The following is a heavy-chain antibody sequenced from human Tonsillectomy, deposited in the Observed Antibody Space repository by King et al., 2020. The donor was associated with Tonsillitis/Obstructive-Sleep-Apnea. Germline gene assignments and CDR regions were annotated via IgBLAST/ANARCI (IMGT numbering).Heavy chain of an antibody. CDR2: IYSGGSST. CDR3: AKGGGYSGYGNFDY. V-gene: IGHV3-23*03. D-gene: IGHD5-12*01. Sequence: VQLVESGGGLVQPGGSLRLSCAASGFIFSSYAMSWVRQAPGKGLEWVSVIYSGGSSTYYADSVKGRFTISRDNSKNTLYLQMNSLRAEDTAVYFCAKGGGYSGYGNFDYWGQGTLVTVSS. J-gene: IGHJ4*02. CDR1: GFIFSSYA.